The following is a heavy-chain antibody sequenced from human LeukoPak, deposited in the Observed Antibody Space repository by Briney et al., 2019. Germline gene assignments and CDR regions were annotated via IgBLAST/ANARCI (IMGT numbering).Heavy chain of an antibody. V-gene: IGHV4-38-2*02. CDR3: ARDRGVGDLDY. Sequence: SETLSLTCTVSGYSIRSGFYWGWIRQPPGKGLEWIGNIYHSGITYYTPSLKSRVTISVDTSKNQFYLKLSSVTAADTAVYYCARDRGVGDLDYWGQGTLVTVSS. CDR1: GYSIRSGFY. J-gene: IGHJ4*02. D-gene: IGHD2-21*01. CDR2: IYHSGIT.